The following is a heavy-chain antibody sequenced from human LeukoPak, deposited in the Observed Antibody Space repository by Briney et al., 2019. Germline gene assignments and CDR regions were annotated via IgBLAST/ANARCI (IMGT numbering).Heavy chain of an antibody. D-gene: IGHD6-19*01. CDR3: ARDSSGWYVGATPDY. V-gene: IGHV3-30-3*01. CDR2: ISYDGSNK. Sequence: PGGSRRPSWVCYGFNFGTNYMSWVRQAPGRGLGWVAVISYDGSNKYYADSLKGRFTISRDNSKNTLYLQMNSLRAEDTAVYYCARDSSGWYVGATPDYWGQGTLVTVSS. J-gene: IGHJ4*02. CDR1: GFNFGTNY.